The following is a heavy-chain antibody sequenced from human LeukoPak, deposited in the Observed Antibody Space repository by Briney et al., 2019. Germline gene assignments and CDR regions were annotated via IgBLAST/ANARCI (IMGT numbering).Heavy chain of an antibody. J-gene: IGHJ4*02. D-gene: IGHD3-10*01. CDR2: IYYGGST. Sequence: SETLSLTCTVSGGSISSYYWSWIRQPPGKGLEWIGFIYYGGSTNYNPSLKSRVSISVDTSKNHFSLKLSSVTAADTAVYYCASGTLLDYWGQGTLVTVSS. CDR1: GGSISSYY. V-gene: IGHV4-59*01. CDR3: ASGTLLDY.